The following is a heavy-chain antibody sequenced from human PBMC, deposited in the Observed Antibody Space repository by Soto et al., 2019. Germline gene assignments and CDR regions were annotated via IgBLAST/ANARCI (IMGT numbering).Heavy chain of an antibody. CDR1: GFTFSSYG. D-gene: IGHD5-18*01. CDR2: ISYDGSNK. CDR3: AKEGIQLWGYFDY. J-gene: IGHJ4*02. Sequence: QVQLVESGGGVVQPGRSLRLSCAASGFTFSSYGMHWVRQAPGKGLEWVAVISYDGSNKYYADSVKGRFTISRDNSKNTLYLQMNNLRAEDTAVYYCAKEGIQLWGYFDYWGQGTLVTVSS. V-gene: IGHV3-30*18.